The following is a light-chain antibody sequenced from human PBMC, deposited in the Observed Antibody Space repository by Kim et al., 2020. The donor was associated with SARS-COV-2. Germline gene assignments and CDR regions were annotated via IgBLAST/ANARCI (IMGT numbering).Light chain of an antibody. CDR3: QSADSSGTWV. Sequence: VSPGQTARTTCSGHALPKQYAYWYQQKPGQAPVLLIYKDSERPSGIPERFSGSSSGTTVTLTISGVQAEDESDYYCQSADSSGTWVFGGGTQLTVL. V-gene: IGLV3-25*03. CDR1: ALPKQY. J-gene: IGLJ3*02. CDR2: KDS.